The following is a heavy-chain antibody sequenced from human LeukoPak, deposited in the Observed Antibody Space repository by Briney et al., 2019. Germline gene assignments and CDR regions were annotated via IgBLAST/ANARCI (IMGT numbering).Heavy chain of an antibody. CDR1: GGSISSGGYY. D-gene: IGHD6-13*01. V-gene: IGHV4-31*03. CDR2: IYYSGST. J-gene: IGHJ5*01. Sequence: SETLSPTCTVSGGSISSGGYYWSWIRQHPGKGLEWIGYIYYSGSTYYNPSLKSRVTISVDTSKNQFSLKLSSVTAGDTAVYYCARAIAAAANNWFDSWGQGTLVTVSS. CDR3: ARAIAAAANNWFDS.